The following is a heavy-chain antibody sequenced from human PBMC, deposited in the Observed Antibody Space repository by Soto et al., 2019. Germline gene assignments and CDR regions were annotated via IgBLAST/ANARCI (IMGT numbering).Heavy chain of an antibody. J-gene: IGHJ5*02. CDR1: GYTFTNYD. D-gene: IGHD2-8*01. V-gene: IGHV1-8*01. CDR2: MNPNSGNI. Sequence: QVQLVQSGAEVKKPGASVKVSCKASGYTFTNYDINWVRQATGQGLEWMGWMNPNSGNIGYAQKFQGRLTMTRNTSISTVYMELSSLRSDDTAVYYCARGFAYCSNGVCYSGWFDLWGQGTLVTVSS. CDR3: ARGFAYCSNGVCYSGWFDL.